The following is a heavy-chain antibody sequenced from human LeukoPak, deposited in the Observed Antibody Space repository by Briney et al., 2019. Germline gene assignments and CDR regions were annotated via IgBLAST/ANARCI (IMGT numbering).Heavy chain of an antibody. CDR2: ISWDGDST. J-gene: IGHJ4*02. V-gene: IGHV3-43D*04. D-gene: IGHD6-13*01. CDR1: GFTFDDYA. CDR3: AKDRSSWHAYYFDS. Sequence: GGSLKLSCAASGFTFDDYAMHWVRQAPGKGLEWVSLISWDGDSTYYADSVKGRFTVSRDNSKNSLYLQMNSLRAEDTALYYCAKDRSSWHAYYFDSWGQGTLVTVSS.